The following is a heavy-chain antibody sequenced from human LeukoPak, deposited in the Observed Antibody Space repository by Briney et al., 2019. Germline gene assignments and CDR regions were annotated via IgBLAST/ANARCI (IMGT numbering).Heavy chain of an antibody. Sequence: SETLSLTSTVSGGSISSYYWSWIRQPPGKGLEWIGYIYYSGSTNYNPSLKSRVTISVDTSKNQFSLKLSSVTAADTAVYYCARERTHYDFWSGYFDYWGQGTLVTVSS. CDR2: IYYSGST. CDR1: GGSISSYY. V-gene: IGHV4-59*01. CDR3: ARERTHYDFWSGYFDY. D-gene: IGHD3-3*01. J-gene: IGHJ4*02.